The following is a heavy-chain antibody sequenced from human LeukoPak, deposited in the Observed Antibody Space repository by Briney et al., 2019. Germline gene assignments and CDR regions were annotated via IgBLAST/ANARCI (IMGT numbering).Heavy chain of an antibody. Sequence: GGSLRLSCAASGFTFSSYNMNWVRQAPGKGLEWVSSISSSSSYIYYADSLKGRFTISRDNAKKSLYLQMNSLRAEDTAVYYCARLRAFDIWGQGTMVTVSS. CDR1: GFTFSSYN. CDR3: ARLRAFDI. V-gene: IGHV3-21*01. CDR2: ISSSSSYI. J-gene: IGHJ3*02. D-gene: IGHD2-21*02.